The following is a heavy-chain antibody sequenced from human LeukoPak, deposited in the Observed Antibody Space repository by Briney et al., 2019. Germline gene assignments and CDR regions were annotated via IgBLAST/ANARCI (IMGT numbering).Heavy chain of an antibody. Sequence: ASVKVSCKASGYTFTGYYMHWVRQAPGQGLEWMGWINPNSGGTNYAQKFQGRVTMTRDTSISTAYMELSRLGSDDTAVYYCARDYGSGSYYYYYYMDVWGKGTTVTVSS. CDR3: ARDYGSGSYYYYYYMDV. CDR2: INPNSGGT. J-gene: IGHJ6*03. D-gene: IGHD3-10*01. CDR1: GYTFTGYY. V-gene: IGHV1-2*02.